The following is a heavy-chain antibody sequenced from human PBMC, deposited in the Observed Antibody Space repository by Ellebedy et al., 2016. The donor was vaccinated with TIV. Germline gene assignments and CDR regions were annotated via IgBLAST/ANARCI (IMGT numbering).Heavy chain of an antibody. CDR1: GYTFTDFN. V-gene: IGHV1-46*01. CDR3: ARVNPKLWFGELLDY. J-gene: IGHJ4*02. CDR2: VNPNGNT. Sequence: AASVKVSCKASGYTFTDFNMHWVRQAPGQGLEWMGIVNPNGNTRYAQKFQGRVTMTRDTSTRTVYMEVSSLRPEDTAVYYCARVNPKLWFGELLDYWGQGTLVTVSS. D-gene: IGHD3-10*01.